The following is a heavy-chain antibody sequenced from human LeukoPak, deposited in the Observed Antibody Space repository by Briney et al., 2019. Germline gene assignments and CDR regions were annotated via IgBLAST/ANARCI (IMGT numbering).Heavy chain of an antibody. CDR1: GGSISSGGYS. V-gene: IGHV4-31*03. Sequence: SETLSLTCTVSGGSISSGGYSWSWIRQHPGKGLEWIGYIYYSGSTYYNPSLKSRVTRSVDTSKNQFSLKLSSVTAADTAVYYCARGLVGTFFYYGMDVWGQGTTVTVSS. D-gene: IGHD2/OR15-2a*01. CDR3: ARGLVGTFFYYGMDV. J-gene: IGHJ6*02. CDR2: IYYSGST.